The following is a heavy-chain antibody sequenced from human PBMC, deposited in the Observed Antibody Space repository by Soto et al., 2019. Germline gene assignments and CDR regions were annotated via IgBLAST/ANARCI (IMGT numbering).Heavy chain of an antibody. CDR3: ARARSNYREFDS. D-gene: IGHD4-4*01. J-gene: IGHJ5*01. V-gene: IGHV4-31*02. Sequence: SETLCVRWTVSGGSSSSVGGYWSGIRKHPGKGPEWIGYMYYSGSTYYYPSLKSRVTLSVDTSKNQFSLKLSSVSAADTPMNSCARARSNYREFDSSAPSTLVTVS. CDR1: GGSSSSVGGY. CDR2: MYYSGST.